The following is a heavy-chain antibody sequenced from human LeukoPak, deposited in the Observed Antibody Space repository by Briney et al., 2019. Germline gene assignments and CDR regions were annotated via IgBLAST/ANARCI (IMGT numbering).Heavy chain of an antibody. CDR2: IYYSGST. CDR1: GGSISSYY. V-gene: IGHV4-59*01. CDR3: ARGRWSRDGYNYDY. Sequence: SETLSLTCTVSGGSISSYYWSWIRQPPGKGLEWIGYIYYSGSTDYNPSLKSRVTISVDTSKNQFSLKLSSVTAADTAVYYCARGRWSRDGYNYDYWGQGTLVTVSS. D-gene: IGHD5-24*01. J-gene: IGHJ4*02.